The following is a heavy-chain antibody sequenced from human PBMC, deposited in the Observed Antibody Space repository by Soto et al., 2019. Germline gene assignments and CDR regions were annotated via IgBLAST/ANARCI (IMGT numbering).Heavy chain of an antibody. CDR2: TYYRSKWYN. D-gene: IGHD3-3*01. Sequence: SQTLSLTCAISGDSVSSNSAAWNWIRQSPSRGLEWLGRTYYRSKWYNDYAVSVKSRITINPDTSKNQFSLQLNSVTPEDTAVYYCAIQPYDFWSGYYPKFDYWGQGTLVTVSS. J-gene: IGHJ4*02. V-gene: IGHV6-1*01. CDR3: AIQPYDFWSGYYPKFDY. CDR1: GDSVSSNSAA.